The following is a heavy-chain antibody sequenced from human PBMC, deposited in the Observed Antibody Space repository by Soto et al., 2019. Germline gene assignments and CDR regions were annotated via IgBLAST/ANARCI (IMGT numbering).Heavy chain of an antibody. CDR2: IWYDGSNK. V-gene: IGHV3-33*06. Sequence: QVQLVESGGGVVQPGRSLRLSCAASGFTFSSYGMHWVRQAPGKGLEWVAAIWYDGSNKYYADSVKGRFTISRDNSKNTLKLQMYSQRAEDTAVDYCVKTVATATYYFDYWGQGTLVTVSS. D-gene: IGHD4-17*01. CDR3: VKTVATATYYFDY. CDR1: GFTFSSYG. J-gene: IGHJ4*02.